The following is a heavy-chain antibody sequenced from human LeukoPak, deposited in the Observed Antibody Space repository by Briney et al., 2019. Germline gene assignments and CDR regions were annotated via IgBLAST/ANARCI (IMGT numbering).Heavy chain of an antibody. D-gene: IGHD6-13*01. CDR1: VYTFTSYD. CDR3: ARGIGAAAHFYYYYYYMDV. Sequence: GASVKVSCKASVYTFTSYDINWVRQATGQGLEWMGWMNPNSGNTGYAQKFQGRVTMTRNTSISTAYMEPSSLRSEDTAVYYCARGIGAAAHFYYYYYYMDVWGKGTTVTVSS. J-gene: IGHJ6*03. V-gene: IGHV1-8*01. CDR2: MNPNSGNT.